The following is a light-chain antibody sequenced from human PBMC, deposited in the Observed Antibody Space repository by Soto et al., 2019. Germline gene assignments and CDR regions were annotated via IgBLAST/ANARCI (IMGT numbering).Light chain of an antibody. Sequence: VMTQSPAPLSVSQGERATLSCRSSQSVSNNLAWYQQKPGQAPRLLFYGASTRATGIPARFSGSGSGTDFTLTINRMEPEDFSVYYCQQYGSSPPDTFGQGTRLEIK. CDR3: QQYGSSPPDT. J-gene: IGKJ5*01. V-gene: IGKV3-20*01. CDR1: QSVSNN. CDR2: GAS.